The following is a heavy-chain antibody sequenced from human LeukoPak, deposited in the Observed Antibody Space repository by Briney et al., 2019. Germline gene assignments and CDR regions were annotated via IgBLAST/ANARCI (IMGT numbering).Heavy chain of an antibody. CDR3: ARHSAVTTFIFDY. D-gene: IGHD4-17*01. J-gene: IGHJ4*02. Sequence: SETLSLTCTVSGGTISSSYYYWVWIRQPPGKGLEWIGSIFYSGTTYSNPSLKSRVTISLDTTKNQFSLGLSSVTAADTAVYYCARHSAVTTFIFDYWGQGALVTVSS. CDR2: IFYSGTT. CDR1: GGTISSSYYY. V-gene: IGHV4-39*01.